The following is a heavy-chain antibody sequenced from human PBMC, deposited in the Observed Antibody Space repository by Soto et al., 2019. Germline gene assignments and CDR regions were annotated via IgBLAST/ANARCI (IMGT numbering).Heavy chain of an antibody. CDR1: GFTFSSYW. CDR2: IKSDGSST. Sequence: GGSLRLSCAASGFTFSSYWMHWVRQAPGKGMMWVSRIKSDGSSTTYADSVKGRFTISRDNAKNTLYLQMNSLRAEDTAVYYCARAIVATVPSDLDYGGKGTLVTVAS. J-gene: IGHJ4*02. CDR3: ARAIVATVPSDLDY. D-gene: IGHD5-12*01. V-gene: IGHV3-74*01.